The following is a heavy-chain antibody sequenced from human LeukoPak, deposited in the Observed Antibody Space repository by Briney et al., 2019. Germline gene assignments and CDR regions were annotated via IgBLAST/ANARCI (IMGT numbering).Heavy chain of an antibody. V-gene: IGHV4-39*07. CDR3: ARGYDSSGYYENWFDP. J-gene: IGHJ5*02. Sequence: SETLSLTCTVSGGSISSSSYYWGWIRQPPGKGLEWIGSIYYSGSTYYNPSLKSRVTISVDTSKNQFSLKLSSVTAADTAVYYCARGYDSSGYYENWFDPWGQGTLVTVSS. CDR1: GGSISSSSYY. CDR2: IYYSGST. D-gene: IGHD3-22*01.